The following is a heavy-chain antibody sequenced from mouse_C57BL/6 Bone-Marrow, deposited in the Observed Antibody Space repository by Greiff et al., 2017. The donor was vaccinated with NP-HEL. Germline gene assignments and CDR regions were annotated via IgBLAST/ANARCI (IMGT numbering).Heavy chain of an antibody. Sequence: EVQLQQSGPELVKPGASVKISCKASGYSFTGYYMNWVKQSPEKSLEWIGEINPSTGGTTYNQKFKAKATLTVDKSSSTAYMQLKSLTSEDSAVYYCARSFPYDYWGQGTTLTVSS. CDR2: INPSTGGT. J-gene: IGHJ2*01. V-gene: IGHV1-42*01. CDR1: GYSFTGYY. CDR3: ARSFPYDY.